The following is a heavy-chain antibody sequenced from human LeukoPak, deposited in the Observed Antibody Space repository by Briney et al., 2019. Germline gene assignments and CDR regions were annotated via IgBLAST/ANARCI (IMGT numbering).Heavy chain of an antibody. CDR1: GFTFNSYN. CDR2: ISGSSSYK. Sequence: GGSLRLSCVASGFTFNSYNMNWVRQAPGKGLEWVSSISGSSSYKYSADSLSGRFTISRDNARNSLYLQMNSLRDEDTAVYYCARFSDDYYYYYMDVWGKGTTVTVSS. CDR3: ARFSDDYYYYYMDV. J-gene: IGHJ6*03. V-gene: IGHV3-21*01.